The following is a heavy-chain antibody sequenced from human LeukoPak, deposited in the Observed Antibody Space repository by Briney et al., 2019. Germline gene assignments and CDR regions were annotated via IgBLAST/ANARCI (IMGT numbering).Heavy chain of an antibody. Sequence: ASVKVSCKASGYTFTSYGISWVRQAPGQGLEWMGWISAYNGNTNYAQKLQGRVTMTTDTSASTAYMELRSLRSDDTAVYYCARGRGIRYYYDNSGYYPFDYWGQGTLVTVSS. CDR2: ISAYNGNT. D-gene: IGHD3-22*01. CDR3: ARGRGIRYYYDNSGYYPFDY. J-gene: IGHJ4*02. V-gene: IGHV1-18*01. CDR1: GYTFTSYG.